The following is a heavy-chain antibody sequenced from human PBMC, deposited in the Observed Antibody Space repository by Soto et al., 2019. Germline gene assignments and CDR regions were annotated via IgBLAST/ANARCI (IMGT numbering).Heavy chain of an antibody. CDR3: ARGAYDILTGYLYYMDV. Sequence: SETLSLTCAVYGGSFSGYYWSWIRQPPGKGLEWIGEINHSGSTNYNPSLKSRVTISVDTSKNQFSLKLSSVTAADTAVYYCARGAYDILTGYLYYMDVWGKGTTVTVSS. J-gene: IGHJ6*03. CDR2: INHSGST. V-gene: IGHV4-34*01. CDR1: GGSFSGYY. D-gene: IGHD3-9*01.